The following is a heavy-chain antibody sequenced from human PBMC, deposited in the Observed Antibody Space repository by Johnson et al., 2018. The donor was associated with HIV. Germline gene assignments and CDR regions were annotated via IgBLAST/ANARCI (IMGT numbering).Heavy chain of an antibody. CDR1: EFTFSSYD. J-gene: IGHJ3*02. V-gene: IGHV3-30*02. D-gene: IGHD5-24*01. CDR3: AKDCGRWLQSDAFDI. Sequence: QEQLVESGGGVVQPGGSLKLSCAASEFTFSSYDMHWVRQAPGKGLEWVTFIRYDGTNKYYADSVKGRFTISRDNSKNTLYLQMKSLRAEDTAVYYCAKDCGRWLQSDAFDIWGQGTMVTVSS. CDR2: IRYDGTNK.